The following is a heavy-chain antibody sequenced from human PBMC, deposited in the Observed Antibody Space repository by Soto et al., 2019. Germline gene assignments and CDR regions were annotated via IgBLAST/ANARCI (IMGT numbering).Heavy chain of an antibody. CDR3: ASTTVGTHYWYFEL. CDR1: GFTFSSYG. Sequence: QVQLVESGGGVVQPGRSLRLSCAASGFTFSSYGMHWVRQAPGKGLEWVAVISYDGSNKYYADSVKGRFTISRDNSKNTLYLQMNSLRAEDTAVYYCASTTVGTHYWYFELWGRGTVVTVSS. D-gene: IGHD4-17*01. CDR2: ISYDGSNK. J-gene: IGHJ2*01. V-gene: IGHV3-30*03.